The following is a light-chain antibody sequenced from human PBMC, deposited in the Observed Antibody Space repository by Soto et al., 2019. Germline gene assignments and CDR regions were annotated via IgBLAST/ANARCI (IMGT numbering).Light chain of an antibody. J-gene: IGKJ3*01. V-gene: IGKV3-20*01. CDR1: QSVSANS. CDR3: HQYGSSPFT. CDR2: SAS. Sequence: VVLTQSPATLSLSPRERATLSCRADQSVSANSLAWYQQKPGQAPRLLIYSASSRATGIPDRFSGSGSGTDFTLTISRLEPEDFAVFYCHQYGSSPFTFGPGTKVDIK.